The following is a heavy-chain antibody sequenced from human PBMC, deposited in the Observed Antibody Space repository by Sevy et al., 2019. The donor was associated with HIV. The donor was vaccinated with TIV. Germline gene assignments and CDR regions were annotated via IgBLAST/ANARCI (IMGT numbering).Heavy chain of an antibody. CDR3: ARRGYDSSGYPQYYLDY. D-gene: IGHD3-22*01. V-gene: IGHV5-51*01. Sequence: GESLKISCKGSGYRFTSYWIGWVRQMPGKGLEWMGIIYPGDSDIRYSPSFQGQVTISADKSINTAYLQWSSLKASDTAMDLCARRGYDSSGYPQYYLDYWGQGTLVTVSS. CDR1: GYRFTSYW. CDR2: IYPGDSDI. J-gene: IGHJ4*02.